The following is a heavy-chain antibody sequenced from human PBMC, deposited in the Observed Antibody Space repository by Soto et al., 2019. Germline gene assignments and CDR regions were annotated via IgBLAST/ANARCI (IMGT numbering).Heavy chain of an antibody. D-gene: IGHD6-19*01. V-gene: IGHV4-61*01. CDR2: IYNSGTT. Sequence: PSETLSLTCTVSGGSVSSSNFYWSWIRQPPGKGLEWVAYIYNSGTTSHNPSLKSRVTISIDTSKNQFSLKLTSVTAADTAVYYCAREPRYSSGWFYFDNWGQGTLVTVS. CDR3: AREPRYSSGWFYFDN. J-gene: IGHJ4*02. CDR1: GGSVSSSNFY.